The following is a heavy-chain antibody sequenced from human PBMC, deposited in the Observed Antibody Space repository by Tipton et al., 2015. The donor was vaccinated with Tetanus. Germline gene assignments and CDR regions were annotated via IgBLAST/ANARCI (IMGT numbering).Heavy chain of an antibody. J-gene: IGHJ4*02. CDR3: ARGNRGSSWYL. D-gene: IGHD6-13*01. CDR1: AYAFSSYD. Sequence: QSGPEVKKLGASVRVSCKAFAYAFSSYDLNWVRQATGQGLEWLGYMDPKTGRAAYGQRFQGRVTMTSNISITTAYMELRNLRSDDTAVYYCARGNRGSSWYLWGQGTLVTVSS. V-gene: IGHV1-8*01. CDR2: MDPKTGRA.